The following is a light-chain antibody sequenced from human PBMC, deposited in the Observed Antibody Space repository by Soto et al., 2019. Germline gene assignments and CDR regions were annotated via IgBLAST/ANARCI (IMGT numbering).Light chain of an antibody. CDR3: CSYAGVSTFV. Sequence: QSVLTQPPSVSGSPGQSVTISRTGTSSDVGKYDRVSWYQQHPGTAPRLIIYEVTKRPSGVSARFSGSKSGSTASLTFSLLQAEDEADYFCCSYAGVSTFVFGTGTKVTVL. CDR1: SSDVGKYDR. J-gene: IGLJ1*01. V-gene: IGLV2-23*02. CDR2: EVT.